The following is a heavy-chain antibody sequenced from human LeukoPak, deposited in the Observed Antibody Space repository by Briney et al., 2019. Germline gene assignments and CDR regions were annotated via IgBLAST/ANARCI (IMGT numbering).Heavy chain of an antibody. CDR1: GFTFSDHY. V-gene: IGHV3-11*06. Sequence: GGSLRLSCEVSGFTFSDHYMSWIRQAPGKGLEWVSSISSSSSYIYYADSVKGRFTISRDNAKNSLYLQMNSLRAEDTAVYYCATSPSKEGYCSGGSCYSGYYYGMDVWGQGTTVTVSS. CDR2: ISSSSSYI. CDR3: ATSPSKEGYCSGGSCYSGYYYGMDV. D-gene: IGHD2-15*01. J-gene: IGHJ6*02.